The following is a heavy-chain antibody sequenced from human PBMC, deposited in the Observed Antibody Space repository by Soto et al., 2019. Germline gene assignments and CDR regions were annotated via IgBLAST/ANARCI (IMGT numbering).Heavy chain of an antibody. V-gene: IGHV3-30*18. CDR1: GFTFSSYG. D-gene: IGHD3-16*01. J-gene: IGHJ4*02. CDR3: AKLVSSYDSRHALDY. Sequence: GGSLRLSCAASGFTFSSYGMHWVRQAPGKGLEWVAVISYDGSNKYYADSVKGRFTISRDNSKNTLYLQMNSLRAEDTAVYYCAKLVSSYDSRHALDYWGQGTLVTVSS. CDR2: ISYDGSNK.